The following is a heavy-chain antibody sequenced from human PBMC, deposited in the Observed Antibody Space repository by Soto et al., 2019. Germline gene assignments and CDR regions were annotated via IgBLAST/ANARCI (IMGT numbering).Heavy chain of an antibody. CDR3: ARVASYCSSTSCRHFDY. Sequence: GGSLRLSCAASGFTFSSYSMNWVRQAPGKGLEWVSSISSSSSYIYYADSVKGRFTISRDNAKNSLYLQMNSLRAEDTAVYYCARVASYCSSTSCRHFDYWGQGTLVTVSS. CDR1: GFTFSSYS. CDR2: ISSSSSYI. J-gene: IGHJ4*02. D-gene: IGHD2-2*01. V-gene: IGHV3-21*01.